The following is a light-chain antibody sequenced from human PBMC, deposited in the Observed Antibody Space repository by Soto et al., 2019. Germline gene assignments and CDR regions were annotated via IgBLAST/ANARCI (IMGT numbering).Light chain of an antibody. V-gene: IGKV1-5*01. J-gene: IGKJ1*01. CDR1: QNINIW. Sequence: IQITQSPSTLSASVGDRVTITCRASQNINIWLAWYQQRPGKAPKLLIFDASSLESGVPSRFRGRGSGTEFTLTLSRLQPDDFETYYCRQYNSYSWTFGQGTKVDI. CDR2: DAS. CDR3: RQYNSYSWT.